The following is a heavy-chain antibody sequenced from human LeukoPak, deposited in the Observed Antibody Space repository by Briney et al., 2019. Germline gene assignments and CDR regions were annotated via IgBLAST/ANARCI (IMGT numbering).Heavy chain of an antibody. CDR3: ASTASYCGSDCYSYLDY. D-gene: IGHD2-21*02. V-gene: IGHV3-23*01. J-gene: IGHJ4*02. CDR1: GFTFSSYG. CDR2: IRDNGGKT. Sequence: GGSLRLSCAASGFTFSSYGMSWVRQAPGMGLEWVSSIRDNGGKTYYADSVKGRFAISRDNSKNTLFLQMDSLRADDTAVYYCASTASYCGSDCYSYLDYWGQGILVTVFS.